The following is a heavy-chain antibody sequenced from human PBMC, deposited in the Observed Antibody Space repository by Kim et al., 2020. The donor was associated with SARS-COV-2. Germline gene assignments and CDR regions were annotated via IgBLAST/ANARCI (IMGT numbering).Heavy chain of an antibody. D-gene: IGHD3-3*01. CDR3: ARGGTYYDFWSGYKNYYYGMDV. Sequence: GGSLRLSCAASGFTFSSYEMNWVRQAPGKGLEWVSYISSSGSTIYYADSVKGRFTISRDNAKNSLYLQMNSLRAEDTAVYYCARGGTYYDFWSGYKNYYYGMDVWGQGTTVTVS. V-gene: IGHV3-48*03. J-gene: IGHJ6*02. CDR2: ISSSGSTI. CDR1: GFTFSSYE.